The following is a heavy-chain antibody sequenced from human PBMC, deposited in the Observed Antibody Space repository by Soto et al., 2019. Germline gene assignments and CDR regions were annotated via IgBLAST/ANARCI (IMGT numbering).Heavy chain of an antibody. J-gene: IGHJ4*02. Sequence: SETLSITCTVCGDSINSYYWSWIRQPPGKGLEWIGYIYHSGSTNYNPSLKSRVTISVDTSKNQFSLKLSSVTAAATAVYYCARQLTTPPLRFDYWGQGTLVTVSS. V-gene: IGHV4-59*08. CDR2: IYHSGST. CDR1: GDSINSYY. D-gene: IGHD4-17*01. CDR3: ARQLTTPPLRFDY.